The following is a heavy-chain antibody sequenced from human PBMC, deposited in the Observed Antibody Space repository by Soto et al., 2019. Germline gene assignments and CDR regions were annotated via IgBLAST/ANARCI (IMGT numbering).Heavy chain of an antibody. Sequence: EVQLLESGGGLVQPGGSLRLSCAASGFTFSSYALSWVRQAPGKGLEWVSAISGSGGSTYYADYVKGRFTISRDNSKNTLYLQMNSLRAEDTAVYYCAKGWYYDFASAPIILDYWGQGTLVTVSS. V-gene: IGHV3-23*01. D-gene: IGHD3-3*01. CDR2: ISGSGGST. CDR3: AKGWYYDFASAPIILDY. J-gene: IGHJ4*02. CDR1: GFTFSSYA.